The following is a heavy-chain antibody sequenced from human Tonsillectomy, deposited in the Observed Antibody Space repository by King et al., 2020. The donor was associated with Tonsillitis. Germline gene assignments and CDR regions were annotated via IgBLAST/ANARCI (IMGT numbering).Heavy chain of an antibody. CDR3: ARRRRFLEWLPPFLGEGGWFDP. CDR1: GGSISSYY. D-gene: IGHD3-3*01. Sequence: QLQESGPGLVKPSETLSLTCTVSGGSISSYYWSWIRQPPGKGLEWIGYIYYSGSTNYNPSLKSRVTISVDTSKNQFSLKLSSVTAADTAVYYCARRRRFLEWLPPFLGEGGWFDPWGQGTLVTVSS. J-gene: IGHJ5*02. V-gene: IGHV4-59*01. CDR2: IYYSGST.